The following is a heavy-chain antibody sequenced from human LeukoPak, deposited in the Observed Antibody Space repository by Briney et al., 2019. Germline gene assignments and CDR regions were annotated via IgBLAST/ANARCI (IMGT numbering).Heavy chain of an antibody. Sequence: GGSLRLSCAASGFTVSSNYMTWVRQAPGKGLEWVSVIYSGGNTYYADSVKGRFTISRDNSKNTLYLQMNSLRADDTAVYYCAKSGYNRFDYWGQGTLVTVSS. D-gene: IGHD5-24*01. V-gene: IGHV3-53*01. CDR2: IYSGGNT. CDR1: GFTVSSNY. CDR3: AKSGYNRFDY. J-gene: IGHJ4*02.